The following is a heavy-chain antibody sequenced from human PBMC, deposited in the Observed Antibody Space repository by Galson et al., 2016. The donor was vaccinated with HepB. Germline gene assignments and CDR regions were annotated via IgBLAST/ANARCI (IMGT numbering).Heavy chain of an antibody. J-gene: IGHJ4*02. V-gene: IGHV3-9*01. CDR1: GFSFEDYA. D-gene: IGHD6-19*01. CDR2: LSWNSGRI. CDR3: ARSYTSGWDYYFDY. Sequence: SLRLSCAASGFSFEDYAMHWVRQAPGKGLEWVSGLSWNSGRIGYADSVKGRFTISRDNAKSSLYLQMNSLRVEDTAVYCCARSYTSGWDYYFDYWGQGTLVTVSS.